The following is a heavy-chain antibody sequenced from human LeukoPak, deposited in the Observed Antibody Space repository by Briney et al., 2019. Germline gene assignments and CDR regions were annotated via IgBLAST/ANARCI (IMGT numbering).Heavy chain of an antibody. CDR3: AKEDSSSWSIDY. CDR1: GFTFSSYG. D-gene: IGHD6-13*01. V-gene: IGHV3-30*02. J-gene: IGHJ4*02. Sequence: PRGSLRLSCAASGFTFSSYGMHWVRQAPGKGLEWVAFIRYDGSNKYYADSVKGRFTISRDNSKNTLYLQMNSLRAEDTAVYYCAKEDSSSWSIDYWGQGTLVTVSS. CDR2: IRYDGSNK.